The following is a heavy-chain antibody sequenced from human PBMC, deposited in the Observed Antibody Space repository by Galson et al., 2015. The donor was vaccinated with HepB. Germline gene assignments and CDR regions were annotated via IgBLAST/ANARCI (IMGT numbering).Heavy chain of an antibody. CDR2: IIGSGGYT. CDR3: AKVPGPGRGWRGDY. J-gene: IGHJ4*02. CDR1: GFTFSSYA. D-gene: IGHD6-19*01. Sequence: SLRLSCAASGFTFSSYATNWVRQAPGKGLEWVSTIIGSGGYTYSADSVKGRFTISRDNSKSTLYLQMNSRRAEDTAVYYCAKVPGPGRGWRGDYWGQGTLVTVSS. V-gene: IGHV3-23*01.